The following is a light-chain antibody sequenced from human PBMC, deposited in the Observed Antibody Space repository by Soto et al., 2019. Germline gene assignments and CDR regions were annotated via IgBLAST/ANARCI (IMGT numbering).Light chain of an antibody. CDR2: ANS. V-gene: IGLV1-40*01. J-gene: IGLJ2*01. CDR3: QSYDTSLSVV. Sequence: QSVLTQPPSVSGAPGQRVTISCTGSSSNIGAGYDVHWYQQLPGTAPKLLIYANSNRPSGVPDRFSGSKSGISASLAITGLQAEDEADYYCQSYDTSLSVVFGGGTKLTVL. CDR1: SSNIGAGYD.